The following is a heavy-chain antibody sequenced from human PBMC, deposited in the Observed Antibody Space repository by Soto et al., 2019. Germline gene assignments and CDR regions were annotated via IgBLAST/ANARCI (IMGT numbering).Heavy chain of an antibody. Sequence: PGGSLRLSCAASGFTFNTYAMSWVRQAPGKGLEWVSAISGSGSSTYYADSVKGRFTISRDNSKNTLYLQMKNLRAEDSALYYCAKGAVNSGSHYTLLLDYYYYYSMDVWGHGTAVTVSS. CDR1: GFTFNTYA. CDR3: AKGAVNSGSHYTLLLDYYYYYSMDV. V-gene: IGHV3-23*01. CDR2: ISGSGSST. J-gene: IGHJ6*02. D-gene: IGHD3-10*01.